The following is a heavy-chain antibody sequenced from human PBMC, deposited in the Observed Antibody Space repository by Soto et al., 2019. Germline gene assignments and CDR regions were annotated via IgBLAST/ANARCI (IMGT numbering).Heavy chain of an antibody. CDR3: ARDTTYYDMLTGYYTGLGFDY. CDR1: GGTFSSYA. D-gene: IGHD3-9*01. CDR2: IIPIFGTA. V-gene: IGHV1-69*13. Sequence: ASVKVSCKASGGTFSSYAISWVRQAPGQRLEWMGGIIPIFGTANYAQKFQGRVTITADESTSTAYMELSSLRSEDTAVYYCARDTTYYDMLTGYYTGLGFDYWGQGTLVTVSS. J-gene: IGHJ4*02.